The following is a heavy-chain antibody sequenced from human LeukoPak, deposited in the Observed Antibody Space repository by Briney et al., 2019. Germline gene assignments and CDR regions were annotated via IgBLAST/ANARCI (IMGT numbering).Heavy chain of an antibody. CDR3: ARCNEVVPPDY. Sequence: GASVKVSCKASGYTFTGYYMHWVRQAPGQGLEWMGWINPNSGGTNYAQKFQGRVTMTRDTSISTAYMELSSLRSDDMAVYYCARCNEVVPPDYWGQGTLVTVSS. D-gene: IGHD2-2*01. J-gene: IGHJ4*02. V-gene: IGHV1-2*02. CDR2: INPNSGGT. CDR1: GYTFTGYY.